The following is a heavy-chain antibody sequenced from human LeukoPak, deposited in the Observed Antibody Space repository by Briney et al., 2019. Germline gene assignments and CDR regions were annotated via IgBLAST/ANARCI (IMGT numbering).Heavy chain of an antibody. CDR3: ARGYYDFWSGGGYYYGMDV. J-gene: IGHJ6*02. CDR2: IYSGGST. Sequence: GGSLRLSCAASGFTFSSYAMSWVRQAPGKGLEWVSVIYSGGSTYYADSVKGRFTISRDNSKNTLYLQMNSLRAEDTAVYYCARGYYDFWSGGGYYYGMDVWGQGTTVTVSS. D-gene: IGHD3-3*01. V-gene: IGHV3-66*01. CDR1: GFTFSSYA.